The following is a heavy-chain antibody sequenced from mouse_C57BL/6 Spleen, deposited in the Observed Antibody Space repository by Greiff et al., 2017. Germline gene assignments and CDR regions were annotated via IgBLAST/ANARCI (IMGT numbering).Heavy chain of an antibody. CDR1: GFTFTTYP. J-gene: IGHJ2*01. CDR2: FHPYNDDT. CDR3: GREGGYYGSSPLDD. Sequence: QVQLQQSGAELVKPGASVKMSCAASGFTFTTYPIEWMKQNHGKSLEWIGNFHPYNDDTKYNEKFKGKATLTVEKSSSTVYLELSRLTSDDSAVYYCGREGGYYGSSPLDDWGQGTTLTVSS. V-gene: IGHV1-47*01. D-gene: IGHD1-1*01.